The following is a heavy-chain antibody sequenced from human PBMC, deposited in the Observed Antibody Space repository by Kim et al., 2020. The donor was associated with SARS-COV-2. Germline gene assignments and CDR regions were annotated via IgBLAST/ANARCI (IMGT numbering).Heavy chain of an antibody. CDR3: ARDHGSYGMDV. CDR1: GYIFTNYK. CDR2: INPSGGST. V-gene: IGHV1-46*01. Sequence: ASVKVSCKASGYIFTNYKIHWVRQAPGQGLEWMGIINPSGGSTRYAQKFQGRVTMTSATSTSTVNMELSSLRSEDTAVYFCARDHGSYGMDVWGQGTTVTVSS. J-gene: IGHJ6*02.